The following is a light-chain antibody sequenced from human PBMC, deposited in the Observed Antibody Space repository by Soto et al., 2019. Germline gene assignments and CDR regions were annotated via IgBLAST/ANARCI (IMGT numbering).Light chain of an antibody. CDR2: DAS. V-gene: IGKV1-33*01. Sequence: DMQMTQSPSSLSASVGDRFTMTCQASQDINNYLNWYQQKPGRAPKLLIYDASNLEAGVPSRFRGSGSGTDFTFTISRLQPEDIATYYCQQYENLPTFGQGTRLEI. CDR3: QQYENLPT. CDR1: QDINNY. J-gene: IGKJ5*01.